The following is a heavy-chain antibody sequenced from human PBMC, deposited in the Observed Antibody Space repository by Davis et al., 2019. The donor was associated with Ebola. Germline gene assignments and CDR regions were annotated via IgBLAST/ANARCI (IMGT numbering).Heavy chain of an antibody. D-gene: IGHD3-22*01. CDR1: GGTFSNYA. V-gene: IGHV1-69*05. CDR3: ARWYYYDSSGYYYVGYFDY. CDR2: IIPIFGTT. Sequence: AASVKVSCKASGGTFSNYAINWVRQAPGHGLEWMGGIIPIFGTTNYAQKFQGRVTITRDTSASTAYMELSSLRSEDTAVYYCARWYYYDSSGYYYVGYFDYWGQGTLVTVSS. J-gene: IGHJ4*02.